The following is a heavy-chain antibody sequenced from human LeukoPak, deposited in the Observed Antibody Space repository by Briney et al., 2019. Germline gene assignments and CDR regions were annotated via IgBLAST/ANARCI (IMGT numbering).Heavy chain of an antibody. CDR3: ARSITMIGGYFDY. CDR1: GGTFSSYA. D-gene: IGHD3-22*01. Sequence: GASVKVSCKASGGTFSSYAISWVRQAPGQGLEWMGGIIPIFGTANYAQKFQGRVTITADESTSTAYMELSSLRSEDTAVYYCARSITMIGGYFDYWGQGTLVTVSS. J-gene: IGHJ4*02. CDR2: IIPIFGTA. V-gene: IGHV1-69*13.